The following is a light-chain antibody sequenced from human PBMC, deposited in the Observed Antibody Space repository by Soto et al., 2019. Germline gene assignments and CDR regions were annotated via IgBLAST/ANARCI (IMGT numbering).Light chain of an antibody. J-gene: IGKJ2*01. CDR1: QSISSW. CDR3: QQYNSYSYT. V-gene: IGKV1-5*01. CDR2: DAS. Sequence: DIQMTQSPSTLSASVGDRVTITCRASQSISSWLAWYQQKPGKAPKLLIYDASSLESGVPSRFSGSGSGTKFTRTISILQHDDFATYYCQQYNSYSYTFGQGTTLEIK.